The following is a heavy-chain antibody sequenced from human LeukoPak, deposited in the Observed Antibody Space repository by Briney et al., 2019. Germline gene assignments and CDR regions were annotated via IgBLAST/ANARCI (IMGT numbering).Heavy chain of an antibody. Sequence: GGSLRLSCAASGFTFSSYSMNWVRQAPGKGLEWVSSISSSSSYIYYADSVKGRFTISRDNAKNSLYLQMNSLRAEDTAVYYCARQKVVTAIGGFSDYWGQGTLVTVSS. D-gene: IGHD2-21*02. V-gene: IGHV3-21*01. CDR2: ISSSSSYI. J-gene: IGHJ4*02. CDR3: ARQKVVTAIGGFSDY. CDR1: GFTFSSYS.